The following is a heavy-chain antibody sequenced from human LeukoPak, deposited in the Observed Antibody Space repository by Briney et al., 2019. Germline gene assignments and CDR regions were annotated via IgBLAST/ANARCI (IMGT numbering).Heavy chain of an antibody. D-gene: IGHD3-22*01. Sequence: PGGSLRLSCAASGFTFSSYSMNWVRQAPGKGLEWVSSISSSSSYIYYADSVKGRFTISRDNAKNSLYLQMNSLRAEDTAVYYCARDLFYYYDSSGYLDYWGQGTLVTVSS. J-gene: IGHJ4*02. CDR3: ARDLFYYYDSSGYLDY. CDR1: GFTFSSYS. V-gene: IGHV3-21*01. CDR2: ISSSSSYI.